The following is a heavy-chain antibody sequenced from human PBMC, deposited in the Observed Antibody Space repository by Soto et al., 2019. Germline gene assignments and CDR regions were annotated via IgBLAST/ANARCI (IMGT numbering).Heavy chain of an antibody. J-gene: IGHJ6*02. Sequence: ASVKVSCKASGYTFTGHYMHWVRQAPGQGLEWMGRINPNSGDTNYAQNFQGRVTVTRDTSISTAYMELTRLRSDDTAVYYCAKEAENYFYYGMDVWGQGTAVTVYS. CDR3: AKEAENYFYYGMDV. CDR1: GYTFTGHY. V-gene: IGHV1-2*06. CDR2: INPNSGDT.